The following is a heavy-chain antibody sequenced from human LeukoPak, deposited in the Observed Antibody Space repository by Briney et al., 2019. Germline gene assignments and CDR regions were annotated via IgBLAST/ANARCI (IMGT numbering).Heavy chain of an antibody. D-gene: IGHD2-8*02. CDR2: ISSSSSTI. V-gene: IGHV3-48*01. Sequence: PGGSLRLSCVGTGFTVSTFSMSWVRQAPGKGLEWLSYISSSSSTIYYADSVKGRFTISRDNAKESLYLQMSSLRAEDTAVYYCARDTDTNWFNPWGQGTLVTVSS. CDR3: ARDTDTNWFNP. CDR1: GFTVSTFS. J-gene: IGHJ5*02.